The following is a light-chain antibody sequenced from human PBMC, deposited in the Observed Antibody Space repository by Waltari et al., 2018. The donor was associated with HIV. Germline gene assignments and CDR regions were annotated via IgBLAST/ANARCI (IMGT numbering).Light chain of an antibody. J-gene: IGKJ1*01. V-gene: IGKV3-15*01. Sequence: DIEMTQSPATLSVSPGERVTLSCRANQRVTPNLAWYQQKPGQAPRLLIYGTSTKATGCPGRFSGSGSGTEFTLTISSLQSEDFAVYYCQQYNTWPQTFGQGTRVEI. CDR1: QRVTPN. CDR2: GTS. CDR3: QQYNTWPQT.